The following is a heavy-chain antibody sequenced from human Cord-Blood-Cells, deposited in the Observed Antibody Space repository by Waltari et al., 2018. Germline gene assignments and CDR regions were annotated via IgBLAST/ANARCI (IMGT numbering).Heavy chain of an antibody. Sequence: QVQLQQWGAGLLKPSETLSLTCAVYGGSFSGYYWSWIRQPPGKGLEWIGEINHSESTIYNPSLKSPVTISVDTSKNQFSLKLSSVTAADTAVYYCASGPPSSYYDPNWFDPWGQGTLVTVAS. V-gene: IGHV4-34*01. D-gene: IGHD3-3*01. CDR3: ASGPPSSYYDPNWFDP. CDR2: INHSEST. J-gene: IGHJ5*02. CDR1: GGSFSGYY.